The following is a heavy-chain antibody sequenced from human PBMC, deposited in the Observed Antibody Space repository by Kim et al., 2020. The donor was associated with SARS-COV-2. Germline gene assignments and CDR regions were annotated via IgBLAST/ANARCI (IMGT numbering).Heavy chain of an antibody. CDR3: AKGLPYYYDSSGYYYGIFWYFDL. J-gene: IGHJ2*01. CDR1: GFTFDDYA. CDR2: ISWNSGSI. Sequence: GGSLRLSCAASGFTFDDYAMHWVRQAPGKGLEWVSGISWNSGSIGYADSVKGRFTISRDNAKNSLYLQMNSLRAEDTALYYCAKGLPYYYDSSGYYYGIFWYFDLWGRGTLVTVSS. D-gene: IGHD3-22*01. V-gene: IGHV3-9*01.